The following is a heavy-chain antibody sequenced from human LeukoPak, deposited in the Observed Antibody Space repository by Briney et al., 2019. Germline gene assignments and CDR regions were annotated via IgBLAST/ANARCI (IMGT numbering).Heavy chain of an antibody. D-gene: IGHD1-14*01. CDR2: IYYSGST. CDR3: ARGLNNRKSGRRFDVFEI. Sequence: KPSETLSLTCTVSGGSISSSSYYWGWIRQPPGKGLEWIGSIYYSGSTYYNPSLKSRVTISVDTSKNQFSLRLSSVTAADTAVYYCARGLNNRKSGRRFDVFEIWGQGTMVTVSS. V-gene: IGHV4-39*07. J-gene: IGHJ3*02. CDR1: GGSISSSSYY.